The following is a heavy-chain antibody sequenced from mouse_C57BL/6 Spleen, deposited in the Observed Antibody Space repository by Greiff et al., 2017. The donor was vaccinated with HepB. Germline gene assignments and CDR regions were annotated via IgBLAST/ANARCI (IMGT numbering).Heavy chain of an antibody. CDR3: ARGPTVYFDY. D-gene: IGHD1-1*01. CDR1: GFTFSDYY. CDR2: INYDGSST. Sequence: EVKLVESEGGLVQPGSSMKLSCTASGFTFSDYYMAWVRQVPEKGLEWVANINYDGSSTYYLDSLKSRFIISRDNAKNILYLQMSSLKSEDTATYYCARGPTVYFDYWGQGTTLTVSS. V-gene: IGHV5-16*01. J-gene: IGHJ2*01.